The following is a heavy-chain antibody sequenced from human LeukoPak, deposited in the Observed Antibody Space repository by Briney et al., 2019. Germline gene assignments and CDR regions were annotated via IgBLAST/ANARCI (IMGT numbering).Heavy chain of an antibody. CDR2: IYPGDSGV. Sequence: GESLKISCKASGYSFNDYWIGWVRQMPGKGLEWIAIIYPGDSGVRYSPSFRGQVTISVDKSISTAYLQWSSLRASDTAMYFCARRPSYYFDFWGPGVLVTVPS. V-gene: IGHV5-51*01. CDR1: GYSFNDYW. J-gene: IGHJ4*02. CDR3: ARRPSYYFDF. D-gene: IGHD7-27*01.